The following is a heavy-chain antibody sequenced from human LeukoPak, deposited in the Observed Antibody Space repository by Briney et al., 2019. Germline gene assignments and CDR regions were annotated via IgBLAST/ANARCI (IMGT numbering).Heavy chain of an antibody. J-gene: IGHJ6*02. Sequence: SVKVSCKASGYTFTSYYMHWVRQAPGQGLEWMGGIIPIFGTANYAQKFQGRVTITADESTSTAYMELSSLRSEDTAVYYCARSPKMRWCMLFDYYYYGMDVWGQGTTVTVSS. CDR3: ARSPKMRWCMLFDYYYYGMDV. CDR1: GYTFTSYY. V-gene: IGHV1-69*13. D-gene: IGHD2-8*02. CDR2: IIPIFGTA.